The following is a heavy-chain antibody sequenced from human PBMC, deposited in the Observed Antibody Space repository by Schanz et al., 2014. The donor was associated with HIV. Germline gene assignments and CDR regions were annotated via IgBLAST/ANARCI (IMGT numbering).Heavy chain of an antibody. CDR3: AKSNGGDTAVVQYYFDY. V-gene: IGHV3-7*01. D-gene: IGHD5-18*01. J-gene: IGHJ4*02. Sequence: EGQLVESGGGLVQPGGSLRLSCAASGFTFKTYWMSWVRQAPGKGLEWVANIKEDGIEKYYVDSVKGRFTISRDNAKNSLYLNMYSLRAEDTAVYFCAKSNGGDTAVVQYYFDYWGQGTLVSVSS. CDR1: GFTFKTYW. CDR2: IKEDGIEK.